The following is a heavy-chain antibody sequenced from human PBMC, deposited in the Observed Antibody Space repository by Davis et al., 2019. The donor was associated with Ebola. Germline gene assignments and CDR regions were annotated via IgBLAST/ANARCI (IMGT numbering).Heavy chain of an antibody. D-gene: IGHD6-19*01. J-gene: IGHJ6*02. CDR3: ARDDGSGWPYGMDV. V-gene: IGHV4-59*01. Sequence: SETLSLTCTVSGGSISGYYWSWIRQSPGKGLEWIGFLYHGGNTNYNPSLRSRVTISVDTSENQFALKLTSVTAEDTAVYFCARDDGSGWPYGMDVWGQGTLVTVSS. CDR1: GGSISGYY. CDR2: LYHGGNT.